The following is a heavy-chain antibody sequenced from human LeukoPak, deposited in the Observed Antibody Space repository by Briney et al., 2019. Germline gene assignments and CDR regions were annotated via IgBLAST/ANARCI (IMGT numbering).Heavy chain of an antibody. D-gene: IGHD6-19*01. Sequence: SSETLSLTCTVSGGSISSYYWSWIRQPPGKGLEWIGYIYYSGSTNYNPSLKSRVTMSVDTSKNQFSLKLSSVTAADTAVYYCARLSTQWLTLRWAFDYWGQGTLVTVSS. J-gene: IGHJ4*02. CDR3: ARLSTQWLTLRWAFDY. CDR2: IYYSGST. V-gene: IGHV4-59*01. CDR1: GGSISSYY.